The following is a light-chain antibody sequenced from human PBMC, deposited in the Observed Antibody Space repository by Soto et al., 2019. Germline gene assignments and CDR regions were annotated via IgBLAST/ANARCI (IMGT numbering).Light chain of an antibody. CDR3: AAWDDSLRGWL. V-gene: IGLV1-47*01. CDR2: RNN. J-gene: IGLJ3*02. CDR1: SSNIGSTY. Sequence: QSALTQPPSASGTPGQRVTISCSGSSSNIGSTYVYWYQQLPGTAPKLLIYRNNQRPSEIPDRFSGSKSGTSASLAISGLRSEDEADYYCAAWDDSLRGWLFGGGTKLTVL.